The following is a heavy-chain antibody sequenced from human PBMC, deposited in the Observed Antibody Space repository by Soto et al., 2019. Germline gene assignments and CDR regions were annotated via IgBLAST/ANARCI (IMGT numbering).Heavy chain of an antibody. J-gene: IGHJ6*02. CDR2: IWYDGSNK. CDR1: GFTFSSYG. CDR3: ARDCYDILNQYGMDV. V-gene: IGHV3-33*01. D-gene: IGHD3-9*01. Sequence: QVQLVESGGGVVQPGRSLRLSCAASGFTFSSYGMHWVRQAPGKGLEWVAVIWYDGSNKYYADSVKGRFTISRDNSKNTLYLQMNSLRAEDTAVYYCARDCYDILNQYGMDVWGQGTTVTVSS.